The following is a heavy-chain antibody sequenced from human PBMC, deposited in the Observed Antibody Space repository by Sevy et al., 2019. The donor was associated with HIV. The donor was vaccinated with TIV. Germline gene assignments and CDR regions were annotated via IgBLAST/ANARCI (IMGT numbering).Heavy chain of an antibody. CDR3: ARRVSSNWNYSWFDP. J-gene: IGHJ5*02. CDR2: ISYSGST. CDR1: GASISHHF. V-gene: IGHV4-59*11. D-gene: IGHD1-7*01. Sequence: SETLSLTCTVSGASISHHFWTWIRQSPGKGLEWIGYISYSGSTNYNPSLKSRVTISVDTSKNQFSLRVNSVTAADTAVYYCARRVSSNWNYSWFDPWGQRTLVTVSS.